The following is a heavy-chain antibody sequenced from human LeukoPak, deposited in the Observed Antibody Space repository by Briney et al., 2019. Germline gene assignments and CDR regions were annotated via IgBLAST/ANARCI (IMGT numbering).Heavy chain of an antibody. CDR3: ARREYSSSWSNFDY. CDR1: GYSFTSYW. V-gene: IGHV5-10-1*01. J-gene: IGHJ4*02. CDR2: IDPSDSYT. Sequence: GESLRISCKGSGYSFTSYWISWVRQMPGKALEWMGRIDPSDSYTNYSPSFQGHVTISADKSISTAYLQWSSLKASDTAMHYCARREYSSSWSNFDYWGQGTLVTVSS. D-gene: IGHD6-13*01.